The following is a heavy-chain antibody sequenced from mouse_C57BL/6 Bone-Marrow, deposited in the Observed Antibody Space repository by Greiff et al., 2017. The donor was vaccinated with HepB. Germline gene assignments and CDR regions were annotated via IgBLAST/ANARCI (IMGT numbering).Heavy chain of an antibody. V-gene: IGHV1-64*01. CDR1: GYTFTSYW. D-gene: IGHD3-1*01. CDR2: IHPNSGST. Sequence: QVQLQQPGAELVKPGASVKLSCKASGYTFTSYWMHWVKQRPGQGLEWIGMIHPNSGSTNYNEKFKSKATLTVDKSSSTAYMQLSSLTSEDSAVYSFARGRPSGDKYYIDYWGQGTTLTVSS. CDR3: ARGRPSGDKYYIDY. J-gene: IGHJ2*01.